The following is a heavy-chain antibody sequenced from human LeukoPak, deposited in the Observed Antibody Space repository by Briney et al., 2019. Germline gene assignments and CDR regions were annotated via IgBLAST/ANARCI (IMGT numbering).Heavy chain of an antibody. D-gene: IGHD2-2*01. Sequence: GGSLRLSCAASGFNFRNYPMHWVRQAPGKGLEYVSAIGGNGDTTYYEDSVKGRVTISKDNSKNTLYLQLSSLRVEDTAVYYCVKDEGYCSSVSCSPSYWGQGTLVTVSS. CDR1: GFNFRNYP. V-gene: IGHV3-64D*06. CDR3: VKDEGYCSSVSCSPSY. CDR2: IGGNGDTT. J-gene: IGHJ4*02.